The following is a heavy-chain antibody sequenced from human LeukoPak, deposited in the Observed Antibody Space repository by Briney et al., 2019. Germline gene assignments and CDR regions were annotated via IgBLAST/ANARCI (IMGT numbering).Heavy chain of an antibody. CDR3: ARSPGYSYGGNWFDP. CDR1: DDSITMYY. V-gene: IGHV4-59*01. Sequence: SETLSLTCSVSDDSITMYYWTWIRQPPGKGLEWIGYIYYSGSTNYNPSLKSRVTILVDTSKNQFSLKLSSVTAADTAVYYCARSPGYSYGGNWFDPWGQGTLVTVSS. CDR2: IYYSGST. J-gene: IGHJ5*02. D-gene: IGHD5-18*01.